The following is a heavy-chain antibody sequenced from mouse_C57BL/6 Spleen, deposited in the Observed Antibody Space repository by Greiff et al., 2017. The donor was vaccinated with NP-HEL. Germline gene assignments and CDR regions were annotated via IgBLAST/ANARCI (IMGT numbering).Heavy chain of an antibody. Sequence: QVQLQQPGAELVRPGSSVKLSCKASGYTFTSYWMDGVKQRPGQGLEWIGNIYLSDSETHYNQKFKDKATLTVDKSSSTAYMQLSSLTSEDSAVYYCAGYGSSWAYWGQGTLVTVST. CDR1: GYTFTSYW. V-gene: IGHV1-61*01. CDR3: AGYGSSWAY. J-gene: IGHJ3*01. D-gene: IGHD1-1*01. CDR2: IYLSDSET.